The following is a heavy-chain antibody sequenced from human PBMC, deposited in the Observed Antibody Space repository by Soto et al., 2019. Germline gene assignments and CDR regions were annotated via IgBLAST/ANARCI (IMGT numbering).Heavy chain of an antibody. CDR2: IYYSGST. J-gene: IGHJ4*02. D-gene: IGHD3-22*01. V-gene: IGHV4-30-4*01. CDR1: GGSISSGDYY. Sequence: QVQLQESGPGLVKPSQTLSLTCTVSGGSISSGDYYWSWIRQAPGKGLEWIGYIYYSGSTYYNPSLKSRVTTSVDTSKYQFSLKLSSVTAADTAVYYCASLRRGGYLDYWGQGTLVTVSS. CDR3: ASLRRGGYLDY.